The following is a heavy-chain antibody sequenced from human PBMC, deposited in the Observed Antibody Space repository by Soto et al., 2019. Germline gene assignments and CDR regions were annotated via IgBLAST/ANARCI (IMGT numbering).Heavy chain of an antibody. Sequence: EVQLVEYGGSLVQPGGSLRLSCAASGFTFSSYSMHWVRQAPGKGLEWVSYISSSSSTIDYADSVKGRFTISRDNAKNSLHLQMNSLRDEDTAVYYCARDPGALGWYFDLWGRGTLVTVSS. CDR3: ARDPGALGWYFDL. V-gene: IGHV3-48*02. CDR2: ISSSSSTI. D-gene: IGHD1-26*01. J-gene: IGHJ2*01. CDR1: GFTFSSYS.